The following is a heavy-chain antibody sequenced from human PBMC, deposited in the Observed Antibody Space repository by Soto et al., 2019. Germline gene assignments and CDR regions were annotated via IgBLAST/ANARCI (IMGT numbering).Heavy chain of an antibody. Sequence: GGSLRLSCVASGFSFRNYVMAWARQAPGKGLEWVSAMSDFAGSSPYYPDSMKGRFTVSRDNSDNTLYLQMSRLTVEDTAVYYCAKASDSSWPYYFDSWGQGTPVTVSS. CDR3: AKASDSSWPYYFDS. CDR2: MSDFAGSSP. V-gene: IGHV3-23*01. J-gene: IGHJ4*02. D-gene: IGHD6-13*01. CDR1: GFSFRNYV.